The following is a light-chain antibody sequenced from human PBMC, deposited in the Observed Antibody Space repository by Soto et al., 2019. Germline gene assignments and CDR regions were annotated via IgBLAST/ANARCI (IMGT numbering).Light chain of an antibody. CDR1: QTVSSNY. CDR2: AAS. CDR3: QQSHNTPPT. V-gene: IGKV3-20*01. J-gene: IGKJ1*01. Sequence: EIILTQSPDTLSLSPGEIATLSCRASQTVSSNYLAWCQQKPGQPPRLLIYAASIRATGIPDRFSGSGSGTDFTLTISRLEPEDFAVFYCQQSHNTPPTFGQGTKVDI.